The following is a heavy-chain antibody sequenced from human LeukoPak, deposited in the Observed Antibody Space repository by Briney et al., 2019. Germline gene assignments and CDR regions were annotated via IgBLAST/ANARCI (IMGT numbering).Heavy chain of an antibody. CDR3: ARLGRTYYDFWSGP. J-gene: IGHJ5*02. V-gene: IGHV4-39*01. CDR1: GGSISSSTYY. CDR2: IYYRGST. Sequence: SEALSLTCTVSGGSISSSTYYWGWIRQPPGKGLEWIGTIYYRGSTYYNPSLKSRVTISVDTSKNQFSLKLTSVTAADTAVYYCARLGRTYYDFWSGPWGQGTLVTVSS. D-gene: IGHD3-3*01.